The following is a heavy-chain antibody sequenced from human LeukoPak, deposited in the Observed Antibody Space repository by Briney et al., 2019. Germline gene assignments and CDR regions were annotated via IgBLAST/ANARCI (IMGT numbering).Heavy chain of an antibody. V-gene: IGHV1-18*01. J-gene: IGHJ5*02. D-gene: IGHD6-13*01. CDR1: GYTFTSYG. CDR2: ISAYNGNT. Sequence: ASVTVSFTASGYTFTSYGISWVRQAPGQGLEWMGWISAYNGNTNYAQKLQGRVTMTTDTSTSTAYMELRSLRSDDTAVYYCARDSAAAGHLWFDPWGQGTLVTVSS. CDR3: ARDSAAAGHLWFDP.